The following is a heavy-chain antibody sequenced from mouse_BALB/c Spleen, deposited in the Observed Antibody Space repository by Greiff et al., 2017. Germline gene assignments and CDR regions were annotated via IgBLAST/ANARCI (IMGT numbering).Heavy chain of an antibody. V-gene: IGHV2-2*02. Sequence: VQLVESGPGLVQPSQSLSITCTVSGFSLTSYGVHWVRQSPGKGLEWLGVIWSGGSTDYNAAFISRLSISKDNSKSQVFFKMNSLQANDTAIYYCARNFYRYDGGAMDYWGQGTSVTVSS. CDR2: IWSGGST. CDR1: GFSLTSYG. J-gene: IGHJ4*01. D-gene: IGHD2-14*01. CDR3: ARNFYRYDGGAMDY.